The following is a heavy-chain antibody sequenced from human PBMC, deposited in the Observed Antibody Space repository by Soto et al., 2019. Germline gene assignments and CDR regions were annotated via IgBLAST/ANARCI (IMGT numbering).Heavy chain of an antibody. J-gene: IGHJ4*02. V-gene: IGHV1-46*01. CDR3: ARTCANGVCYRVGPFDY. CDR1: GYTFTSYY. Sequence: EASVKVSCKASGYTFTSYYMHWVRQAPGQGLEWMGIINPSGGSTSYAQKFQGRVTMTRDTSTSTVYMELSSLRSEDTAVYYCARTCANGVCYRVGPFDYWGQGTLVTVSS. D-gene: IGHD2-8*01. CDR2: INPSGGST.